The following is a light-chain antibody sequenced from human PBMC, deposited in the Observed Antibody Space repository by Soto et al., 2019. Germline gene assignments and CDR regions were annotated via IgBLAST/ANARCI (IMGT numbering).Light chain of an antibody. Sequence: QSVLTQPASVSGSPGQSITISCTGSSSDVGHYDYVSWFQQHPGRAPRLLIYDVTYRPSGVSNRFSGAKSGSTASLTISGLRTEDEANYYCSSYTGTSTQVFGTGTKLPVL. J-gene: IGLJ1*01. V-gene: IGLV2-14*03. CDR3: SSYTGTSTQV. CDR1: SSDVGHYDY. CDR2: DVT.